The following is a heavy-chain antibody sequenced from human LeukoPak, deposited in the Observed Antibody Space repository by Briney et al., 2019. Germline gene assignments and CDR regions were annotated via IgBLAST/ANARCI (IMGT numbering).Heavy chain of an antibody. CDR1: GYTFTRYA. D-gene: IGHD6-19*01. J-gene: IGHJ4*02. CDR2: INPNTGNP. CDR3: AIDQPVAGVSNFDS. V-gene: IGHV7-4-1*02. Sequence: ASVKVSCKASGYTFTRYAMNWMRQAPGQGLEWMGWINPNTGNPTYAQAFTGRFVFSLDTSVSTAYLQISSLNTEDTAVYYCAIDQPVAGVSNFDSWGQGTLVTVSS.